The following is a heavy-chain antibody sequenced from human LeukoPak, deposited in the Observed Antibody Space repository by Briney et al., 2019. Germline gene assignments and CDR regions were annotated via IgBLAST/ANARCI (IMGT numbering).Heavy chain of an antibody. Sequence: PGRSLRLSCAASGFTFSSYGMHWVRQAPGKGLEWVANIKQDGSDKYYMNSVKGRFTISRDNAKNSLYLQMNSLRAEDTAVYYCARGVRTQLWFGELLETRYYMDVWGKGTTVTVSS. CDR1: GFTFSSYG. CDR3: ARGVRTQLWFGELLETRYYMDV. J-gene: IGHJ6*03. CDR2: IKQDGSDK. V-gene: IGHV3-7*01. D-gene: IGHD3-10*01.